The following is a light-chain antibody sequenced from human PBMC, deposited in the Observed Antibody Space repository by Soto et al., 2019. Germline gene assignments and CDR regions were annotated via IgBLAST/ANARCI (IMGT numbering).Light chain of an antibody. V-gene: IGKV3-11*01. Sequence: EIVLTQSPATLSLSPGERATLSCRASQSVSSYLAWYQQKPGQAPRLLIYDASNRATGIPARFSGSGSGTDFHLTLSSLEPEDFAVYYCQQRSNWPLTFGGGTKVEIK. J-gene: IGKJ4*01. CDR3: QQRSNWPLT. CDR2: DAS. CDR1: QSVSSY.